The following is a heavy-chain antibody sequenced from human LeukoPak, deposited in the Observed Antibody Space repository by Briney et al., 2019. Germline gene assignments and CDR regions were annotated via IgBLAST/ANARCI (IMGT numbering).Heavy chain of an antibody. V-gene: IGHV3-23*01. CDR2: ISGSGGST. D-gene: IGHD3-16*01. CDR3: AKDPHLGYFDC. Sequence: GASVKVSCKASGGTFSSYAISWVRQAPGKGLEWVSAISGSGGSTYYADSVKGRFTISRDNSKNTLYLQMNSLRAEDTAVYYCAKDPHLGYFDCWGQGTLVTVSS. CDR1: GGTFSSYA. J-gene: IGHJ4*02.